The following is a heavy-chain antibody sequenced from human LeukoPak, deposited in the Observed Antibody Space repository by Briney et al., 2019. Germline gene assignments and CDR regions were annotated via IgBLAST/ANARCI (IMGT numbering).Heavy chain of an antibody. CDR1: GFSFRAYW. D-gene: IGHD4-17*01. CDR2: IKQDGSER. Sequence: TGGSLRLSCAASGFSFRAYWMSWVRQAPRKGLEWVANIKQDGSERYYVDSVKGRFTISRDNSKNTLYLQMNNLRGEDTAVYYCKGLRATVTSPFDYWGQGTLVTVS. J-gene: IGHJ4*02. CDR3: KGLRATVTSPFDY. V-gene: IGHV3-7*01.